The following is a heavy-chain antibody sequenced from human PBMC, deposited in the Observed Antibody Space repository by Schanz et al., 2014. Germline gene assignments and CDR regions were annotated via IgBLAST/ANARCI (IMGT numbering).Heavy chain of an antibody. J-gene: IGHJ6*02. D-gene: IGHD3-22*01. V-gene: IGHV3-23*04. Sequence: EVQLVESGGGLVEPGGSLGLSCAASGFNFTTNAMSWVRQPPGKGLESVPAIRGNGGSTYFADSVKGRFTISRGNSKNTVYLKMTSLRAEDTAIYYCARDRGCAVGYQYYGMDVWGQGTTVTVSS. CDR2: IRGNGGST. CDR3: ARDRGCAVGYQYYGMDV. CDR1: GFNFTTNA.